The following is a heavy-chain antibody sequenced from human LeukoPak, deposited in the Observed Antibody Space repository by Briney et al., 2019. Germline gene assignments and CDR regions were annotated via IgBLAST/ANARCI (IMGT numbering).Heavy chain of an antibody. V-gene: IGHV4-39*07. J-gene: IGHJ5*02. CDR1: GGSISSSNYY. Sequence: SETLSLTCTVSGGSISSSNYYWGWIRQPPGKGLEWIGSIYYSGSTYYNPSLKSRVTISVDTSKNQFSLKLSSVTAADTAVYYCARAGPGFSSGWYHLWGQGTLVTVS. CDR2: IYYSGST. CDR3: ARAGPGFSSGWYHL. D-gene: IGHD6-19*01.